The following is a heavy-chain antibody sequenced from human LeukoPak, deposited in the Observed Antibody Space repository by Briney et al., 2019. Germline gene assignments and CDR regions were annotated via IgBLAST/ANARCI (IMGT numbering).Heavy chain of an antibody. V-gene: IGHV3-23*01. CDR3: AGGLVRFDYGDYGPSAERYYYYMDV. CDR2: ISGSGGST. CDR1: GFTLSSYE. J-gene: IGHJ6*03. Sequence: AGGSLRLSCAASGFTLSSYEMNWVRQAPGKGLEWVSAISGSGGSTYYADSVKGRFTISRDNSKNTLYLQMNSLRAEDTAVYYCAGGLVRFDYGDYGPSAERYYYYMDVWGKGTTVTVSS. D-gene: IGHD4-17*01.